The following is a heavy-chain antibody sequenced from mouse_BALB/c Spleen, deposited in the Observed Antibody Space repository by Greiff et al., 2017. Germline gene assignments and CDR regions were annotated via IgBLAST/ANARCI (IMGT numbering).Heavy chain of an antibody. D-gene: IGHD1-1*01. Sequence: EVQLQESGGGLVKPGGSLKLSCAASGFTFSSYAMSWVRQSPEKSLEWVAEISSGGSYTYYPDTVTGRFTISRDNAKNTLYLEMSSLRSEDTAMYYCARGPFITTVVVDFDVWGAGTTVTVSS. J-gene: IGHJ1*01. CDR3: ARGPFITTVVVDFDV. CDR2: ISSGGSYT. CDR1: GFTFSSYA. V-gene: IGHV5-9-4*01.